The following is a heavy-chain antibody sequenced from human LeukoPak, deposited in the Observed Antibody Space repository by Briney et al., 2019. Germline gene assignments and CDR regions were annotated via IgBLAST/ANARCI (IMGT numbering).Heavy chain of an antibody. Sequence: GESLKISCKGSGYSFTSYWIGWVRQMPGKGLEWTGIIYPGDSDTRYSPSFQGQVTISADKSITTAYLQWSSLKASDTAMYYCARPIAAAGTDLGYWGQGTLVTVSS. J-gene: IGHJ4*02. CDR1: GYSFTSYW. D-gene: IGHD6-13*01. CDR3: ARPIAAAGTDLGY. V-gene: IGHV5-51*01. CDR2: IYPGDSDT.